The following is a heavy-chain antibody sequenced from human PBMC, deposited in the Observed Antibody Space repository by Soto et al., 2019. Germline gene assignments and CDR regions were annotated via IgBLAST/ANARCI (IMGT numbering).Heavy chain of an antibody. CDR2: ISGSGSST. CDR1: GFTFSSYS. J-gene: IGHJ6*02. Sequence: PGGSLRLSCAASGFTFSSYSMNWVRQAPGKGLEWVSSISGSGSSTYYAASVKGRFTISRDNSKNTLYLQMNSLRAEDTAVYYCAREEGDYNAYYYYYYGMDVWGQGTTVTVSS. D-gene: IGHD4-17*01. V-gene: IGHV3-23*01. CDR3: AREEGDYNAYYYYYYGMDV.